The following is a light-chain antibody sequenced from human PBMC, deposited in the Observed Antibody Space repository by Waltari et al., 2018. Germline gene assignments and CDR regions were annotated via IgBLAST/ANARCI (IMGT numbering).Light chain of an antibody. V-gene: IGLV4-69*01. Sequence: QVVLTQSPSASASLGASVKLTCTLSSGHSSYVIAWLQQQPEKGPRYLSKLNSDGSHTKGDGIPDRFSGSSAGAERYLTIASLQSEDEADYYCQTWGTGMGVFGGGTKLTVL. CDR3: QTWGTGMGV. CDR1: SGHSSYV. J-gene: IGLJ3*02. CDR2: LNSDGSH.